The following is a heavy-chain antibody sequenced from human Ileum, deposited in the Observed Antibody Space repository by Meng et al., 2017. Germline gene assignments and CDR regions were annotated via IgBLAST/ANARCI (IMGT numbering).Heavy chain of an antibody. Sequence: LEAGPGLGKLSGTLSLTCAVSGGSISTSNWWSWLRQSPGQGLEWIGEIYHTGSTTYNPSLESRVTVSVDKSNNQFSLRLTSATAADTAVYYCARVSQRDGYNSANFDYWGQGALVTVSS. CDR3: ARVSQRDGYNSANFDY. J-gene: IGHJ4*02. V-gene: IGHV4-4*02. D-gene: IGHD5-24*01. CDR1: GGSISTSNW. CDR2: IYHTGST.